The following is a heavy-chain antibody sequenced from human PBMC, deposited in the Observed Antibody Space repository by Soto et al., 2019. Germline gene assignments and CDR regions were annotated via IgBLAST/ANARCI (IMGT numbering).Heavy chain of an antibody. CDR3: ARDLGSSWYPEYFQH. V-gene: IGHV3-72*01. Sequence: PGGSLRLSCAASGFTFSDHYMDWVRQAPGKGLEWVGRIRKKVNSYTTEYAASVKGRFTISRDDSKNSLYLQMNSLRAEDTAVYYCARDLGSSWYPEYFQHWGQGTLVTVSS. CDR1: GFTFSDHY. D-gene: IGHD6-13*01. CDR2: IRKKVNSYTT. J-gene: IGHJ1*01.